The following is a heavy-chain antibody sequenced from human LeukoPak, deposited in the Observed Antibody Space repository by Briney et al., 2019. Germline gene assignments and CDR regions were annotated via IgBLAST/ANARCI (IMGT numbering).Heavy chain of an antibody. Sequence: ASVKVSCKASGYTSTSYYMHWVRQAPGQGLEWMGIINPSGGSTSYAQKFQGRVTMTRDMSTSTVYMELSSLRSEDTAVYYCAREISSSKQQLVRRWFDPWGQGTLVTVSS. CDR1: GYTSTSYY. D-gene: IGHD6-13*01. J-gene: IGHJ5*02. CDR2: INPSGGST. V-gene: IGHV1-46*01. CDR3: AREISSSKQQLVRRWFDP.